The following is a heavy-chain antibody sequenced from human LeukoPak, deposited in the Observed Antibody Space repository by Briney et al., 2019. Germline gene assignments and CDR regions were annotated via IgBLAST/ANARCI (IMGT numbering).Heavy chain of an antibody. V-gene: IGHV3-23*01. CDR3: AKIRDTYCSGGSCYSFGWFDP. Sequence: GGSLRLSCAASGFTFSNYAMSWVRQAPGKGLEWVSAISGSGGSTYYADSVKGRFTISRDNSKNTLYLQMNSLRAEDTAVYYCAKIRDTYCSGGSCYSFGWFDPWGQGTLVTVSS. CDR1: GFTFSNYA. D-gene: IGHD2-15*01. J-gene: IGHJ5*02. CDR2: ISGSGGST.